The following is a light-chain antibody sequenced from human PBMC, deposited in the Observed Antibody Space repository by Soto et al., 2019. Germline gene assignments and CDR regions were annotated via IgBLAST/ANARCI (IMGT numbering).Light chain of an antibody. CDR3: QQYGSSPIT. CDR1: QSVSSNY. Sequence: EIVLTQSPGTLSLSPGERATLSCRASQSVSSNYLAWYQQKPGQAPRVLIYVASSRDTGIPDRFSGSGSGTDFTLTISRLEPEDFAVYYCQQYGSSPITFGQGTRLEIK. V-gene: IGKV3-20*01. J-gene: IGKJ5*01. CDR2: VAS.